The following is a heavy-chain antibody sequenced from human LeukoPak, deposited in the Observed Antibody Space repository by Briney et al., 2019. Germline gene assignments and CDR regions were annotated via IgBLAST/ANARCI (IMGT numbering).Heavy chain of an antibody. V-gene: IGHV4-34*01. CDR3: ARAVPDTGYSSGWSPRGLDWFDP. J-gene: IGHJ5*02. Sequence: SETLSLTCTVSGGSIRSYYWSWIRQPPGKGLEWIGEINHSGSTNYNPSLKSRVTISVDTSKNQFSLKLSSVTAADTAVYYCARAVPDTGYSSGWSPRGLDWFDPWGRGTLVTVSS. CDR1: GGSIRSYY. D-gene: IGHD6-19*01. CDR2: INHSGST.